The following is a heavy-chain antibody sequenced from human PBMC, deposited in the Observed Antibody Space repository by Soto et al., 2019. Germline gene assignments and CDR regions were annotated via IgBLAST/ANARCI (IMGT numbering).Heavy chain of an antibody. CDR3: AKDLGHGGRGAFDI. CDR2: ISYDGSNK. V-gene: IGHV3-30*18. Sequence: QVQLVESGGGVVQPGRSLRLSCAASGFTVSRYGMHWVRQAPGKGLEWVALISYDGSNKYYADSVKGRFTISRDNSKNTLYLQMNSLRTEDTAVYYCAKDLGHGGRGAFDIWGQGTMVTVSS. CDR1: GFTVSRYG. D-gene: IGHD7-27*01. J-gene: IGHJ3*02.